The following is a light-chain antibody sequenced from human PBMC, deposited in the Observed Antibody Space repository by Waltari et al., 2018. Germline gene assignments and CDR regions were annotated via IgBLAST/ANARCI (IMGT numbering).Light chain of an antibody. Sequence: EIVLTQSPGTLSLSPGERATLSCRASHTVSTTYLAWYQQKPGQAPPLPIFGASSRATGIPDRFSGSGSGTDFSLTISSLEPEDFAVYYCQQYDISPLTFGGGTKVEIK. CDR1: HTVSTTY. CDR2: GAS. V-gene: IGKV3-20*01. J-gene: IGKJ4*01. CDR3: QQYDISPLT.